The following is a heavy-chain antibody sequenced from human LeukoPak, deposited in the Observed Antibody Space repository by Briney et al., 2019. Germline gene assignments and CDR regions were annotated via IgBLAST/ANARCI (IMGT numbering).Heavy chain of an antibody. CDR3: AKDYHSSGYSPLFDY. J-gene: IGHJ4*02. D-gene: IGHD3-22*01. CDR2: ISGDGGST. Sequence: GGSLRLSCAASGFTFDDYAMHWVRQAPGKGLEWVSLISGDGGSTYYADSVKGRFTISRDNSKNSLYLQMNSLRTEDTALYYCAKDYHSSGYSPLFDYWGQGTLVTVSS. V-gene: IGHV3-43*02. CDR1: GFTFDDYA.